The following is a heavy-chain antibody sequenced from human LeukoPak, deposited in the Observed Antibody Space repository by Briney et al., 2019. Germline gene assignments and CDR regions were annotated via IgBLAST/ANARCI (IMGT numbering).Heavy chain of an antibody. CDR3: ASRGYSGSYYYAFDI. CDR2: ISSSGSTI. V-gene: IGHV3-48*03. Sequence: HAGGSLRLSCAASGFTFSSYEMNWVRQAPGKGLEWVSYISSSGSTIYYADSVKGRFTISRDNAKNPLYLQMNSLRAEDTAVYYCASRGYSGSYYYAFDIWGQGTMVTVSS. D-gene: IGHD1-26*01. CDR1: GFTFSSYE. J-gene: IGHJ3*02.